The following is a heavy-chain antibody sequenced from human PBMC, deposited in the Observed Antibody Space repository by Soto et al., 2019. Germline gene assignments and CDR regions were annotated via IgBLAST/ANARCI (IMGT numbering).Heavy chain of an antibody. V-gene: IGHV3-74*01. CDR2: INSDGSNT. J-gene: IGHJ4*02. D-gene: IGHD5-12*01. CDR3: ARPDSGYVY. Sequence: GGSLRLSCAASGFTFSSYWMHCVRQSPGKGLVWVARINSDGSNTSYADSVKGRFTISRDNAKNTLYLQMNSLRAEDTAVYYCARPDSGYVYWGQGTLVTVSS. CDR1: GFTFSSYW.